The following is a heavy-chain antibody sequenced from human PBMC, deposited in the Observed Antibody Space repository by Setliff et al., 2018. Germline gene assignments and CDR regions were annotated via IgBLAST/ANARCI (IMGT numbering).Heavy chain of an antibody. V-gene: IGHV5-51*01. CDR2: IYPSDSDT. J-gene: IGHJ3*02. Sequence: GESLKISCKGFGYSFATYWIGWVRQMPGKGLEWMGIIYPSDSDTRYNPSFQGQVTISADKSISTAYLQWSSLKASDTAMYYCASSSGSSSNDAFDIWGQGTTVTVSS. CDR1: GYSFATYW. D-gene: IGHD1-26*01. CDR3: ASSSGSSSNDAFDI.